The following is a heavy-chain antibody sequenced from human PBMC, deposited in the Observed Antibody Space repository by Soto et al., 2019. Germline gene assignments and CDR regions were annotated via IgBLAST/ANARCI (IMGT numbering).Heavy chain of an antibody. J-gene: IGHJ4*02. V-gene: IGHV4-59*01. Sequence: PSETLSLTCTVSGGSISSYYWSWIRQPPGKELEWIGYIYYSGSTNYNPSLKSRVTISVDTSKNQFSLKLSSVTAADTAVYYCARAEFGGYSYGYGSRAFDYWGQGTLVTVSS. CDR1: GGSISSYY. CDR2: IYYSGST. D-gene: IGHD5-18*01. CDR3: ARAEFGGYSYGYGSRAFDY.